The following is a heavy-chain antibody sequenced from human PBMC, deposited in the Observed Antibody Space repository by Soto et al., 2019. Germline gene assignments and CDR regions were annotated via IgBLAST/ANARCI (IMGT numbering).Heavy chain of an antibody. Sequence: PGGSLRLSXAASGFTSSSYGMHWVRQAPGKGLEWVAVISYDGSNKYYADSVKGRFTISRDNSKNTLYLQMNSLRAEDTAVYYCAKEAYCGGDCYSIYYYYGMDVWGQGTTVTVSS. D-gene: IGHD2-21*02. CDR2: ISYDGSNK. CDR1: GFTSSSYG. V-gene: IGHV3-30*18. J-gene: IGHJ6*02. CDR3: AKEAYCGGDCYSIYYYYGMDV.